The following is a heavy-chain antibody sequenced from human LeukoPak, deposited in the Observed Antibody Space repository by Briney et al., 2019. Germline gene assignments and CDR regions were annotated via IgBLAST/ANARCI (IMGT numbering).Heavy chain of an antibody. CDR1: GFSFSGYG. V-gene: IGHV3-30*18. CDR2: ISNDGSNK. J-gene: IGHJ4*02. D-gene: IGHD3-10*01. Sequence: GGSLRLSCAASGFSFSGYGMHWVSQAPGKGLEWVSFISNDGSNKYYGDSVKGRFTMSRDNSKNRLYLQMNSLRVEDTAVYYCAKAVQYGSEWGHFDYWGQGTLVTVSS. CDR3: AKAVQYGSEWGHFDY.